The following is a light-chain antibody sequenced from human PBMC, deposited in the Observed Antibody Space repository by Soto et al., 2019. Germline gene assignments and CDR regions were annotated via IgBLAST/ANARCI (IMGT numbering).Light chain of an antibody. CDR3: QQRSNWPQLT. V-gene: IGKV3-11*01. CDR1: QSVSSN. Sequence: EVVLTQSPGTLSLSPGERATFSCRSSQSVSSNLAWYQQKPGQAPRLLIYGASTRATGIPARFSGSGSGTDFTLTISSLEPEDFAVYYCQQRSNWPQLTFGGGTKVDI. J-gene: IGKJ4*01. CDR2: GAS.